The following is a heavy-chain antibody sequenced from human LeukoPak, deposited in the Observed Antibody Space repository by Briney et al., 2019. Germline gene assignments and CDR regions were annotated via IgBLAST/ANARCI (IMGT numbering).Heavy chain of an antibody. J-gene: IGHJ4*02. CDR3: VRDFSCRGGSIPLFDF. D-gene: IGHD2-15*01. CDR2: LNEDGGYT. V-gene: IGHV3-23*01. Sequence: PGGSETLFCPPSGYTFSIYHIRWARQAPGKGLAWVSGLNEDGGYTYYADSVKGRFTISRDSSENTLYLQMSSLRAKDTAIYYCVRDFSCRGGSIPLFDFWGQGTPVTVSS. CDR1: GYTFSIYH.